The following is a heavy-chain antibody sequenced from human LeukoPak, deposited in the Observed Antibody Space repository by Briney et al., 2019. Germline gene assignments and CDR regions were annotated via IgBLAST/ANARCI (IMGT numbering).Heavy chain of an antibody. D-gene: IGHD3-3*01. CDR1: GYTFTSYD. V-gene: IGHV1-8*01. Sequence: ASVKVSCKASGYTFTSYDINWVRQATGQGLEWMGWMNPNSGNTGYAQKFQGRVTMTRNTSISTAYMELSSLRPEDTAVYYCARVFPYYDFWSGYRNWFDPWGQGTLVTVSS. CDR2: MNPNSGNT. CDR3: ARVFPYYDFWSGYRNWFDP. J-gene: IGHJ5*02.